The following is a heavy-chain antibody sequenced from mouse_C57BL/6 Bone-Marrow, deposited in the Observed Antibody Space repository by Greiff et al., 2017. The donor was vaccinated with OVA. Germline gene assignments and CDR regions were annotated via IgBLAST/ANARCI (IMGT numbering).Heavy chain of an antibody. V-gene: IGHV1-62-2*01. CDR1: GYTFTEYS. CDR2: FYPGSGSI. D-gene: IGHD2-10*02. J-gene: IGHJ3*01. Sequence: QVHVKQSGAELVKPGASVKLSCKASGYTFTEYSIHWVKQRPGQGLEWIGWFYPGSGSIKYNEKFKDKATLTADKSSSTVYLELSRLTSEDSAVYFCARHEGFPYGNYLFAYWSQGTLVTVSA. CDR3: ARHEGFPYGNYLFAY.